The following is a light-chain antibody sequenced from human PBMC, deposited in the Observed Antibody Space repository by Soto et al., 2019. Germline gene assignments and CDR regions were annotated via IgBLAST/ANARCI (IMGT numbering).Light chain of an antibody. CDR2: EVS. CDR1: SSAVGAYDY. J-gene: IGLJ1*01. V-gene: IGLV2-14*03. CDR3: ASHTTTNTRV. Sequence: QSVLDQPAPVSWAPWQSIASPRPGTSSAVGAYDYVSWYQQHPDRAPRLVIYEVSNRPSGVSNRFSGSKSVNTATLTISGLQAEDEADYYCASHTTTNTRVFGTGTKVTVL.